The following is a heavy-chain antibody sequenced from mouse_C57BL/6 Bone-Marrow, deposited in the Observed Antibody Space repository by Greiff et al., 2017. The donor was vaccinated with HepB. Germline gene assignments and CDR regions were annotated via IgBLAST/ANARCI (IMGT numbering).Heavy chain of an antibody. CDR1: GYTFTGYW. Sequence: QVQLQQSGAELMKPGASVKLSCKATGYTFTGYWIEWVKQRPGHGLEWIGEILPGSGSTNYNEKFKGKATLTADTSSNTAYMQLSSLTTEDSAIYYCARGIYLIAYWGQGTRVTVSA. CDR2: ILPGSGST. D-gene: IGHD1-1*01. V-gene: IGHV1-9*01. J-gene: IGHJ3*01. CDR3: ARGIYLIAY.